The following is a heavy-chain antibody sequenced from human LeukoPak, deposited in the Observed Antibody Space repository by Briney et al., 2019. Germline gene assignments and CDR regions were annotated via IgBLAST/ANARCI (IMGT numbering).Heavy chain of an antibody. Sequence: SETLSLTCTVSGGSIRSDYWSWIRQPPAKRLEWIGYVYDSAITNYNPSLESRVTISADTSKNQFSLNLTSVTAADTAMYYCARGRHLGFNWFDPWGLGTLVTVSS. D-gene: IGHD2-15*01. V-gene: IGHV4-59*01. CDR3: ARGRHLGFNWFDP. CDR1: GGSIRSDY. J-gene: IGHJ5*02. CDR2: VYDSAIT.